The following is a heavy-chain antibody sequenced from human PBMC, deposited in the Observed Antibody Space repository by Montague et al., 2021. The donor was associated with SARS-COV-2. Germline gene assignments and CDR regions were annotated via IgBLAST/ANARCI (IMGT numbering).Heavy chain of an antibody. V-gene: IGHV4-61*03. D-gene: IGHD2-15*01. CDR3: ARITEVVPFDF. CDR1: GDSISTGEYH. Sequence: SETLSLTCTVSGDSISTGEYHWIWIRQVPGKGLEWIGYVHHSGITNYNPSLKGRVTISIDTPKSRFSLNLRSVTAADTAVYFCARITEVVPFDFWGQGTLVSVSS. CDR2: VHHSGIT. J-gene: IGHJ4*02.